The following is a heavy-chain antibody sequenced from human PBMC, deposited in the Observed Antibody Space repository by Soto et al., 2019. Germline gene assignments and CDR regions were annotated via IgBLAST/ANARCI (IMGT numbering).Heavy chain of an antibody. V-gene: IGHV1-2*02. J-gene: IGHJ6*02. CDR1: GYTFTAYH. CDR2: INPYNCAT. Sequence: QVQLVPSGAEVKKPGASVKVSCKASGYTFTAYHVHWVRHAPGQGLEWMAWINPYNCATNYAQRFQDRVTLTSDTSISTADMEINKLASDDAAVYYCATTSGHYSSAWQRLDVWGRGTTVTVSS. CDR3: ATTSGHYSSAWQRLDV. D-gene: IGHD6-19*01.